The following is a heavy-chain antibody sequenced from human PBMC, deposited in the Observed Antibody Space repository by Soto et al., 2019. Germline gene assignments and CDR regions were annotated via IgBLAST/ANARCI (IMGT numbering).Heavy chain of an antibody. CDR1: GFTFSSYA. J-gene: IGHJ4*02. D-gene: IGHD3-3*01. CDR2: ISYDGSNK. V-gene: IGHV3-30-3*01. Sequence: TGGSVRLSCVASGFTFSSYAMHWVRQAPGKGLEWVAVISYDGSNKYYADSVKGRFTISRDNSKNTLYLQMNSLRAEDTAMYYCSMSIFGVVHYWGQGTLVTVSS. CDR3: SMSIFGVVHY.